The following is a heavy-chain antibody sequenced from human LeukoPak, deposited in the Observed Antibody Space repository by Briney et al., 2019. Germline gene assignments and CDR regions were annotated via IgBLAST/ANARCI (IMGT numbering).Heavy chain of an antibody. V-gene: IGHV3-21*01. CDR2: ISSSSSYI. Sequence: GGSLTLSCAASGFTFSSYSMNWVRQAPGKGLEWVSSISSSSSYIYYADSVKGRFTISRDNAKNSLYLQMNSLRAEDTAVYYCAGGQVNYGDDAFDIWGQGTMVTVSS. J-gene: IGHJ3*02. D-gene: IGHD4-17*01. CDR1: GFTFSSYS. CDR3: AGGQVNYGDDAFDI.